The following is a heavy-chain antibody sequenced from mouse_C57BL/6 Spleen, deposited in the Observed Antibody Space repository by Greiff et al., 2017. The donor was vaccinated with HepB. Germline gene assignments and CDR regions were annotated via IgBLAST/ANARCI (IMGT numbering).Heavy chain of an antibody. J-gene: IGHJ1*03. CDR2: ISDGGSYT. CDR3: ARERATGRYFDV. Sequence: EVMLVESGGGLVKPGGSLKLPCAASGFTFSSYAMSWVRQTPEKRLEWVATISDGGSYTYYPDNVKGRFTISRDNAKNNLYLQMSHLKSEDTAMYYCARERATGRYFDVWGTGTTVTVSS. V-gene: IGHV5-4*01. D-gene: IGHD4-1*02. CDR1: GFTFSSYA.